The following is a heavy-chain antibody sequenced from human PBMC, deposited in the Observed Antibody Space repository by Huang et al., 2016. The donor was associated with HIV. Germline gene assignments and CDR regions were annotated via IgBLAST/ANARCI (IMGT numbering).Heavy chain of an antibody. J-gene: IGHJ4*02. CDR3: ARESCSGGTCYLFDF. V-gene: IGHV3-48*04. D-gene: IGHD2-15*01. CDR2: IRSSSNSK. Sequence: EVQLVESGGGLVQPGTSLRLSCAASGFTFGDFNMNWVRQAPGKGLEWMSYIRSSSNSKLYADSVKGRFTISRDNARNSLYLQLKSLRVEDTAVYYCARESCSGGTCYLFDFWGQGVLVTVSS. CDR1: GFTFGDFN.